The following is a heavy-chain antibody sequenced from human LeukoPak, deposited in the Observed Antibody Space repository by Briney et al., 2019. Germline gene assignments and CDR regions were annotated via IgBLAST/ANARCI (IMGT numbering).Heavy chain of an antibody. CDR3: ALIRLTIFEVVANPTDAFDI. CDR1: GGSISSGDYY. D-gene: IGHD3-3*01. Sequence: SETLSLTCTVSGGSISSGDYYWSWIRQPPGKGLEWIGYIYYSGSTYYNPSLKSRVTISVDTSKNQFSLKLSSVTAADTAVYYCALIRLTIFEVVANPTDAFDIWGQGTMVTVSS. J-gene: IGHJ3*02. CDR2: IYYSGST. V-gene: IGHV4-30-4*08.